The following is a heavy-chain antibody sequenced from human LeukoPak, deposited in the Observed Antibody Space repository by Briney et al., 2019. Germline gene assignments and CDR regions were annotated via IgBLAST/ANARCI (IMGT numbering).Heavy chain of an antibody. Sequence: SETLSLTCAVYGGSFSGYYWSWIRQPPGKGLEWIGEINHSGSTNYNPSLKSRVTISVDTSKNQFSLKLSSVTAADTAVFYCARWAVGAGGWFDPWGQGTLVTVSS. J-gene: IGHJ5*02. V-gene: IGHV4-34*01. CDR2: INHSGST. CDR1: GGSFSGYY. D-gene: IGHD1-26*01. CDR3: ARWAVGAGGWFDP.